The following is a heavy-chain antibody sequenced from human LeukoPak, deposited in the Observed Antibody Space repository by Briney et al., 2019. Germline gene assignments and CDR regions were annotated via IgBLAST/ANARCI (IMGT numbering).Heavy chain of an antibody. V-gene: IGHV3-7*01. Sequence: GGSLRLSCAASGFTFTSYWMSWVRQAPGKGLEWVASIKEDGREKYYMDSVKGRFTISRDNAKNSLSLQMNSLRAGDTASYYCARVPGVTRYFDYWGQGTLVTVSS. J-gene: IGHJ4*02. CDR2: IKEDGREK. D-gene: IGHD4-11*01. CDR3: ARVPGVTRYFDY. CDR1: GFTFTSYW.